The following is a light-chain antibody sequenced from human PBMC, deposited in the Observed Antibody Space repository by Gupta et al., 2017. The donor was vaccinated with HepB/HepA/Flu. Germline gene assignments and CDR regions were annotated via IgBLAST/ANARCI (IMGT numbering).Light chain of an antibody. CDR1: QSISSY. CDR3: QQSYSTPSVT. CDR2: AAS. V-gene: IGKV1-39*01. Sequence: IQMTRSPSSLSASVGDRVTITCRASQSISSYLNWYQQKPGKAPKLLIYAASSLQSGVPSRFSGSGSGTDFTLTISSLQPEDFATYYCQQSYSTPSVTFGGGTKVEIK. J-gene: IGKJ4*01.